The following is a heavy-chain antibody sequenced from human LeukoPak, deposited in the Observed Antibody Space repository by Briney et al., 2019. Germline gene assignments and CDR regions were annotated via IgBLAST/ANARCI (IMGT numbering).Heavy chain of an antibody. CDR2: ISSSSSTI. J-gene: IGHJ4*02. V-gene: IGHV3-48*01. Sequence: PGGSLRLSCAASGFTFSSYSMNWVRQAPGKGLEWVSYISSSSSTIYCADSVKGRFTISRDNAKNSLYLQMNSLRPEDTAVYYCARDYRDFWSGYYFDYWGQGTLVTVSS. D-gene: IGHD3-3*01. CDR1: GFTFSSYS. CDR3: ARDYRDFWSGYYFDY.